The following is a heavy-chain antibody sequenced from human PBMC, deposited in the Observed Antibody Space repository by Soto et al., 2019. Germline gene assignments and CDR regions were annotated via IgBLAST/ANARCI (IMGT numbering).Heavy chain of an antibody. V-gene: IGHV3-53*01. CDR1: GLTVSNAY. CDR2: IYDNGTT. CDR3: VRPLPSGRNYGLDV. J-gene: IGHJ6*02. Sequence: GSLRLSCAASGLTVSNAYMAWVRQAPGMGLEWVSVIYDNGTTYYADSVKGRFTISRDTSTNTLSLQMDSLRAEDTAVYYCVRPLPSGRNYGLDVWGQGTTVTVSS. D-gene: IGHD3-10*01.